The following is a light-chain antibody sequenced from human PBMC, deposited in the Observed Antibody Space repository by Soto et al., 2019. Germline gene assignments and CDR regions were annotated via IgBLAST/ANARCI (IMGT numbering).Light chain of an antibody. V-gene: IGKV3-11*01. CDR1: QSVGGSS. CDR3: QQRSNWPPAIT. Sequence: VGLTHSPVTLSLSPGERATLSCRASQSVGGSSLAWYQQRPGQAPRLLIYDTSKRATGIPDRFSGSGSGTDFTLTISSLEPEDFAVYYCQQRSNWPPAITFGQGTRLEVK. J-gene: IGKJ5*01. CDR2: DTS.